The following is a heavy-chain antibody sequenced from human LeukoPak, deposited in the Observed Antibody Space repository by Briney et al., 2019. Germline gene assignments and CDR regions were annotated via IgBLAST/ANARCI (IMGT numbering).Heavy chain of an antibody. CDR1: GGSISSSSYY. CDR3: ARHGLALNYFDY. V-gene: IGHV4-39*01. Sequence: SETLSLTCTVSGGSISSSSYYWGWIRQPPGKGLEWIGSIYYSGSTYYNPSLKSRVTISVDTSKNQFSLKLSSVTAADTAVYYCARHGLALNYFDYWGQGTLVTVSS. CDR2: IYYSGST. J-gene: IGHJ4*02.